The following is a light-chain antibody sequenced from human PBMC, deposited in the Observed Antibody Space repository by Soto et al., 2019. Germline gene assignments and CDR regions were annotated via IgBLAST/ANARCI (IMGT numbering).Light chain of an antibody. CDR1: LRVSSN. CDR3: QQYDNWPRT. CDR2: AAS. V-gene: IGKV3-15*01. J-gene: IGKJ1*01. Sequence: EIVMTQSPATLSVSLGERATLSCRTSLRVSSNLAWYQQIPCQAPRLLIYAASTKATGIPARFSGTGSGTEFTLTISSMKSEDFAVYYCQQYDNWPRTFGQGTKVELK.